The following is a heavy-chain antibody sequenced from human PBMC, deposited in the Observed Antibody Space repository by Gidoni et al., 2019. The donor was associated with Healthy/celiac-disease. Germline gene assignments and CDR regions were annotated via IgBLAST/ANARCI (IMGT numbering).Heavy chain of an antibody. J-gene: IGHJ4*02. D-gene: IGHD1-26*01. CDR3: AKEGNSGSLDY. CDR2: ISYDGSNK. V-gene: IGHV3-30*18. CDR1: GFTFSSYG. Sequence: QVQLVESGGGVVQPGRSLRLSCAASGFTFSSYGMHWVRQDPGKGMEWVAVISYDGSNKYYADSVKGRFTISRDNSKNTLYLQMNSLRAEDTAVYYCAKEGNSGSLDYWGQGTLVTVSS.